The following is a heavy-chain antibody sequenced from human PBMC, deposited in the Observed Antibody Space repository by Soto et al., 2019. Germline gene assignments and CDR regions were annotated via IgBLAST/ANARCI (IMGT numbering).Heavy chain of an antibody. CDR1: GYTFTGYY. V-gene: IGHV1-2*04. CDR2: INPNSGGT. J-gene: IGHJ3*02. Sequence: ASVKVSCKASGYTFTGYYMHWVRQAPGQGLEWMGWINPNSGGTNYARKFQGWVTMTRDTSISTAYMELSRLRSDDTAVYYCASSIAVAGLGAFDIWGQGTMVTVSS. D-gene: IGHD6-19*01. CDR3: ASSIAVAGLGAFDI.